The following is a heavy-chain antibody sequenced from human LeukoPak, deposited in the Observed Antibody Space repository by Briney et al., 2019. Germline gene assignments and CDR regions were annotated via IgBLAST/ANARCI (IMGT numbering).Heavy chain of an antibody. J-gene: IGHJ4*02. CDR2: IIPIFGTA. V-gene: IGHV1-69*13. CDR3: ASKTYYDILTGY. Sequence: SVKVSCKASGGTFSSYAISWVRQAPGQGLEWMGGIIPIFGTANYAQKFQGRVTITADESTSTAYMELSSLRSEDTAVYYCASKTYYDILTGYWGQGTLVTVSS. CDR1: GGTFSSYA. D-gene: IGHD3-9*01.